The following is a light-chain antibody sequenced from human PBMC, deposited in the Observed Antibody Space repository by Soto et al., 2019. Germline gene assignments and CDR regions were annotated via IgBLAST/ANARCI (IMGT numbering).Light chain of an antibody. Sequence: DFPLTQSPSFLSASVGDRVTITCRASQGIGSYLGWYQQAPGKAPKLLIYGASTLQSGVPSGFSGSGSGTEFTLTISSLQPEDFATYYCQQLNTYPAFGGGTKVEI. J-gene: IGKJ4*01. CDR1: QGIGSY. CDR3: QQLNTYPA. CDR2: GAS. V-gene: IGKV1-9*01.